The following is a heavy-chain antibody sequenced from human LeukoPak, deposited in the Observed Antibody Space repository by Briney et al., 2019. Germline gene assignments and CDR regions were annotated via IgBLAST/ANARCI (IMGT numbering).Heavy chain of an antibody. Sequence: GGSLRLSCAASGFTVSSNYMSWVRQAPGKGLEWVSVIYSGGSTYYADSVKGRFTISRDNSKNTLYLQMNSLRAEDTAVYYCARVGYGDYYYYGMDVWGQGTTVTVSS. J-gene: IGHJ6*02. CDR2: IYSGGST. CDR3: ARVGYGDYYYYGMDV. D-gene: IGHD4-17*01. CDR1: GFTVSSNY. V-gene: IGHV3-66*01.